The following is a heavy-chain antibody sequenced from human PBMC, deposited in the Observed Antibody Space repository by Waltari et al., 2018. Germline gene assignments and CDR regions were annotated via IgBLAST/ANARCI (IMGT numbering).Heavy chain of an antibody. V-gene: IGHV4-34*01. J-gene: IGHJ5*02. CDR2: INHSGST. CDR3: ARSRLRAWFDP. Sequence: QVQLQQWGAGLLKPSETLSLTCAVYGGSFSGYYWSWIRQPPGKGLEWIGEINHSGSTTYNPSLKSRVTISVDTSKNQFSLKLSSVTAADTAVYYCARSRLRAWFDPWGQGTLVTVSS. D-gene: IGHD4-17*01. CDR1: GGSFSGYY.